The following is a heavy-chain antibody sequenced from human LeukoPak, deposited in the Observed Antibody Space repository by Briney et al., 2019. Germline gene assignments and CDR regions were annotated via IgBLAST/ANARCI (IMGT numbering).Heavy chain of an antibody. J-gene: IGHJ3*02. CDR3: ASQGLPSGYCSGGSCYSDYYDSSGYPSAFDI. D-gene: IGHD2-15*01. CDR2: ISSSGSTI. CDR1: GFTFSDYY. V-gene: IGHV3-11*01. Sequence: GGSLRLSCAASGFTFSDYYMSWIRQAPGKGLEWVSYISSSGSTIYYADSVKGRFTISRDNAKNSLYLQMNSLRAEDTAVYYCASQGLPSGYCSGGSCYSDYYDSSGYPSAFDIWGQGTMVTVSS.